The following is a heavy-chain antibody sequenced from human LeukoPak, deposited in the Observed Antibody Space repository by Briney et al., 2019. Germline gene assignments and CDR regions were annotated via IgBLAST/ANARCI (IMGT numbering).Heavy chain of an antibody. CDR1: GFSLSTSGVG. D-gene: IGHD6-13*01. J-gene: IGHJ3*02. V-gene: IGHV2-5*02. Sequence: ASGPTLVNPTQTLTLTCTFSGFSLSTSGVGVGWIRQPPGKALEWLALIYWDDDKRYSPSLKSRLTITKDTSKNQVVLTMTNMDPVDTATYYCAHSNMYSSSWGSSAFDIWGQGTMVTVSS. CDR2: IYWDDDK. CDR3: AHSNMYSSSWGSSAFDI.